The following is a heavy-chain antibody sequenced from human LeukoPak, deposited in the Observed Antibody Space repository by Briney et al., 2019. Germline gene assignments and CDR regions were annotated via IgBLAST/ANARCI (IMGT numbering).Heavy chain of an antibody. V-gene: IGHV1-3*03. D-gene: IGHD3-22*01. J-gene: IGHJ4*02. CDR2: INAGNGNT. CDR1: GYTFTSYA. Sequence: ASVKVSCKASGYTFTSYAMHWVRQAPGQRLEWMGRINAGNGNTKYSQEFQGRVTITRDTSASTAYMELSSLRSEDMAVYYCARENDSSGYYSYYFDYWGQGTLVTVSS. CDR3: ARENDSSGYYSYYFDY.